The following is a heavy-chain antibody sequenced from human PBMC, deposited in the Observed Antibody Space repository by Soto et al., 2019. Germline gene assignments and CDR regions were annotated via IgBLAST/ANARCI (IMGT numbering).Heavy chain of an antibody. CDR1: GFTVSSNY. V-gene: IGHV3-53*01. J-gene: IGHJ3*02. Sequence: VQLVESGGGLIQPGGSLRLSCAASGFTVSSNYMSWVRQAPGKGLEWVSVIYSGGSTYYADSVKGRFTISRDNSKNTLYLQMNSLRAEDTAVYYCARGPYSGSYSDAFDIWGQGTMVTVSS. D-gene: IGHD1-26*01. CDR3: ARGPYSGSYSDAFDI. CDR2: IYSGGST.